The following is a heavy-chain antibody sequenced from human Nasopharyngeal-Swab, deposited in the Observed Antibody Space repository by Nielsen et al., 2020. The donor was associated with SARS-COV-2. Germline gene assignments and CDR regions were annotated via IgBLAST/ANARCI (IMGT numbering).Heavy chain of an antibody. CDR3: ARENIVVVPAATYYYGMDV. CDR1: GYTFTSYA. CDR2: ISAYNGNT. D-gene: IGHD2-2*01. V-gene: IGHV1-18*01. J-gene: IGHJ6*02. Sequence: ASVKVSCKASGYTFTSYAMHWVRQAPGQGLEWMEWISAYNGNTNYAQKLQGRVTMTTDTSTSTAYMELGSLRSDDTAVYYCARENIVVVPAATYYYGMDVWGQGTTVTVSS.